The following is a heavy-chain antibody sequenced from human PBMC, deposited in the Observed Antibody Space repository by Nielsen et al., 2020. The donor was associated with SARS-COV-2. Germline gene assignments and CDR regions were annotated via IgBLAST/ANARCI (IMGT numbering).Heavy chain of an antibody. D-gene: IGHD3-16*01. J-gene: IGHJ5*02. CDR3: ARVAYDYVSLPGEGWLDP. Sequence: ASVKVSCKASGYTFTGYYMHWVRQAPGQGFEWMGWINPNSGGTNYAQKFQGRVTMTRDTSISTAYMELSRLRSDDTAVYYCARVAYDYVSLPGEGWLDPWGQGTLVTVSS. CDR2: INPNSGGT. CDR1: GYTFTGYY. V-gene: IGHV1-2*02.